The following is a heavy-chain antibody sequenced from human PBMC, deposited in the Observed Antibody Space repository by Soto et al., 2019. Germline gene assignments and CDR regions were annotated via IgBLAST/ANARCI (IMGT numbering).Heavy chain of an antibody. V-gene: IGHV3-23*01. CDR1: GFTFSSYA. CDR2: ISGGGSTT. J-gene: IGHJ1*01. CDR3: ARDQAAGGTISRYFQD. D-gene: IGHD6-13*01. Sequence: GGSLRLSCEASGFTFSSYAMSWVRQAPGKGLEWVSGISGGGSTTYYADSVKGRFTISRDNSKNTLYLQVNSLRAEDTAVYYCARDQAAGGTISRYFQDWGQGTPVTVSS.